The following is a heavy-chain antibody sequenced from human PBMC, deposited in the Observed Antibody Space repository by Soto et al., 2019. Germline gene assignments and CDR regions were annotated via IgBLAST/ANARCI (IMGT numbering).Heavy chain of an antibody. CDR3: ARDCSGGSCLGAFDI. J-gene: IGHJ3*02. Sequence: EVQLVESGGGLVQPGGSLRLSCAASGFTFSSYAMHWVRQAPGKGLEYVSAISSNGGSTYYANSVEGRFTISRDNSKNTLYLQMGSLRAEDMAVYYCARDCSGGSCLGAFDIWGQGTMVTVSS. CDR1: GFTFSSYA. CDR2: ISSNGGST. D-gene: IGHD2-15*01. V-gene: IGHV3-64*01.